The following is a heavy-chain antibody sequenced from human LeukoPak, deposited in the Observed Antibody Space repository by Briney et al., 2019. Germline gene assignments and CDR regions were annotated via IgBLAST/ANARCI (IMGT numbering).Heavy chain of an antibody. D-gene: IGHD3-16*01. Sequence: SETLSLTCTVSGDSINDYYWGWIRQPPGKGLEWIGCIYYSGRTKYNPSLQSRVTISVDTSKNQFSLKLSSVTAADTAVYYCARRRAVGGSNGHYNWFDPWGQGTLVTVSS. CDR1: GDSINDYY. V-gene: IGHV4-59*08. J-gene: IGHJ5*02. CDR3: ARRRAVGGSNGHYNWFDP. CDR2: IYYSGRT.